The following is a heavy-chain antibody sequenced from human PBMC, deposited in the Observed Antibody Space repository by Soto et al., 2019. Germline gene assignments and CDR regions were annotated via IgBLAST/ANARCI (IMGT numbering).Heavy chain of an antibody. CDR1: GYIFTRYY. D-gene: IGHD1-1*01. V-gene: IGHV1-46*01. CDR3: ARSPVPTGTTLYYFDY. CDR2: IDPSAGST. J-gene: IGHJ4*02. Sequence: ASVKVSCKASGYIFTRYYMHWVRQAPGQGLERMGTIDPSAGSTTYAQNFQGRVTMTRDTSTSTVYLELNSLRSEDTAVYYFARSPVPTGTTLYYFDYWGQGTLVTVSS.